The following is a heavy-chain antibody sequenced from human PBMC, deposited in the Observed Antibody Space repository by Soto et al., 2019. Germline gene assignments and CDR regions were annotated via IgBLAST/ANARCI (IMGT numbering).Heavy chain of an antibody. CDR1: GFSFSTYE. CDR2: ISSSGTTI. Sequence: SGGSLRLSCAASGFSFSTYEMNWVRQAPGKGLEWISYISSSGTTIYYADSVKGRFTISRDNAKNSLYLQMNSLRAEDTAVYYCAGDPPLGGYAAYFPHDGLDIWGEGTMVTVSS. J-gene: IGHJ3*02. D-gene: IGHD4-17*01. V-gene: IGHV3-48*03. CDR3: AGDPPLGGYAAYFPHDGLDI.